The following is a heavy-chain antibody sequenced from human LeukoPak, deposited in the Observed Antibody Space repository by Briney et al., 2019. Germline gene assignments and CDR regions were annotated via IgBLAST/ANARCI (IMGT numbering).Heavy chain of an antibody. CDR2: IRSKAYGGTT. CDR1: GFTFGDYA. V-gene: IGHV3-49*04. CDR3: TRATDAFDI. J-gene: IGHJ3*02. Sequence: GVLRLSCTASGFTFGDYAMSWVRQAPGKGLEWVGFIRSKAYGGTTEYAASVKGRFTISRDDSKSIAYLQMNSLKTEDTAVYYCTRATDAFDIWGQGTMVTVSS.